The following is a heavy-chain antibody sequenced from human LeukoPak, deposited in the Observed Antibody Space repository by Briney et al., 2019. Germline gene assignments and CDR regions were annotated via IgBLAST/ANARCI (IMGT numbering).Heavy chain of an antibody. Sequence: GGSLRLSCAASGFTFSSYSMNWVRQAPGKGLEWVSSISSSSSYIYYADSVKGRFTISRDNAKNSLYLQMNSLRAEETAVYYCARDGVTMVRGVKVLDYYYYYMDVWGKGTTVTISS. CDR1: GFTFSSYS. V-gene: IGHV3-21*01. CDR2: ISSSSSYI. D-gene: IGHD3-10*01. CDR3: ARDGVTMVRGVKVLDYYYYYMDV. J-gene: IGHJ6*03.